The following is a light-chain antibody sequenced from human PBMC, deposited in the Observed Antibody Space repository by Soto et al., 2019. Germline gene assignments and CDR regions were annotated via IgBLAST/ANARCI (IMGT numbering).Light chain of an antibody. CDR3: SSYAGSNNRYV. CDR1: SSDVGGYNF. J-gene: IGLJ1*01. Sequence: QSALTQPPSASGSPGQSVTISCTGTSSDVGGYNFVSRYQQHPGKAPKLMIYEVSKRPSGVPDRFSGSKSDNTASLTVSGLQAEDEADYYCSSYAGSNNRYVFGTGTKLTVL. V-gene: IGLV2-8*01. CDR2: EVS.